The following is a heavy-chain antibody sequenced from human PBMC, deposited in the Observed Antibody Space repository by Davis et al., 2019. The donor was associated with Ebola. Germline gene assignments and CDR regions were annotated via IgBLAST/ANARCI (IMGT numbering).Heavy chain of an antibody. CDR3: AIYTVVPAAYYYYYYMDV. CDR2: INAGNGNT. CDR1: GYTFTSYA. D-gene: IGHD2-2*01. Sequence: ASVKVSCKASGYTFTSYAMHWVRQAPGQRLEWMGWINAGNGNTKYSQKFQGRVTITRDTSASTAYMELSSLRSEDTAVYYCAIYTVVPAAYYYYYYMDVWGKGTTVTVSS. V-gene: IGHV1-3*01. J-gene: IGHJ6*03.